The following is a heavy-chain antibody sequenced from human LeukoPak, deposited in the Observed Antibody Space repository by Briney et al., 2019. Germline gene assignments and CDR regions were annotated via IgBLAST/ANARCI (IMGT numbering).Heavy chain of an antibody. Sequence: GGSLRLSCAASGFTFSSYAMSWVRQAPGKGLEGVSSISGSGGSTYYADSVKGRFTISRDNSKNTLYLQMNSLRAEDTAVYYCANVHYGDTTGYFDYWGQGTLVTVSS. J-gene: IGHJ4*02. V-gene: IGHV3-23*01. D-gene: IGHD4-17*01. CDR3: ANVHYGDTTGYFDY. CDR2: ISGSGGST. CDR1: GFTFSSYA.